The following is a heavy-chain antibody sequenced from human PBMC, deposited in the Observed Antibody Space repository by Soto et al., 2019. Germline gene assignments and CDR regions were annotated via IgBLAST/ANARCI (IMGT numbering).Heavy chain of an antibody. V-gene: IGHV3-23*01. CDR2: ISGSGGST. CDR1: GFTFSSYA. CDR3: SRALGYYYDA. D-gene: IGHD3-22*01. J-gene: IGHJ5*02. Sequence: PGGSLRLSCAACGFTFSSYAMSWVRQAPGKGLEWVSAISGSGGSTYYADSVKGRFTISRDNSKNTLYLQMDSLRAEDTAVYYCSRALGYYYDAWGQGTLVTVSS.